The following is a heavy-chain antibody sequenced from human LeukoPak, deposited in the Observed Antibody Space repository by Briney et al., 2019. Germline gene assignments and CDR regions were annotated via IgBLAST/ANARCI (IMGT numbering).Heavy chain of an antibody. Sequence: GGSLRLSCAASGFTFSNYAMHWVRQAPGKGLEWVAVMSYDGSNKYYGDSVKGRFTVSRDNSKNTLFLQMNSLRAEDTAAYYCAKDIYYDSSGYRGYFDYWGQGTLVTVSS. CDR2: MSYDGSNK. J-gene: IGHJ4*02. V-gene: IGHV3-30*04. CDR1: GFTFSNYA. CDR3: AKDIYYDSSGYRGYFDY. D-gene: IGHD3-22*01.